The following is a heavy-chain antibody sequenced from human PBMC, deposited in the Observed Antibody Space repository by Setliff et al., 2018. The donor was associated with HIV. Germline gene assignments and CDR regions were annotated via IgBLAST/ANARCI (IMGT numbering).Heavy chain of an antibody. J-gene: IGHJ4*02. CDR3: ARGRRITMIRGIIPFTY. CDR1: GGSFSGYY. CDR2: VNHSGST. V-gene: IGHV4-34*01. D-gene: IGHD3-10*01. Sequence: SETLSLTCAVYGGSFSGYYWTWIRQPPRKGPEWIGEVNHSGSTNYNPSLKSRVTISVDASKNQFSLKLSSVTAADTAVYYRARGRRITMIRGIIPFTYWGQGTLVTVSS.